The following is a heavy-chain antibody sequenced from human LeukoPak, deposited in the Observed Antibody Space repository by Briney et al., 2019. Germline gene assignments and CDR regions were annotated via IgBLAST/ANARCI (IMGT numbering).Heavy chain of an antibody. CDR2: ISSSSSYI. Sequence: GGALRLSGAASGFTFSRNSMNWVRQAPGKGLEWVSSISSSSSYIYYADSVKGRFTISRDNAKNSLYLQMNSLRAEDTAVYYCAREGYDSSTTFDYWGQGTLVTVSS. J-gene: IGHJ4*02. CDR3: AREGYDSSTTFDY. D-gene: IGHD3-22*01. V-gene: IGHV3-21*01. CDR1: GFTFSRNS.